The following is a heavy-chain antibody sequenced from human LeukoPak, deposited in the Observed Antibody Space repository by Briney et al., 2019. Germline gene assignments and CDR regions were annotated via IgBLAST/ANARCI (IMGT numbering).Heavy chain of an antibody. CDR3: AREIGPIQLHLWGSAFDY. Sequence: LAASVKVSCKASGYTFTNYYMHWVRQAPGQGLEWMGIINPSGGSTSYAQRFQGRVTMTRDTSTSTVYMELSSLRSEDTAVYYCAREIGPIQLHLWGSAFDYWGQGTLVTVSS. D-gene: IGHD5-18*01. CDR1: GYTFTNYY. V-gene: IGHV1-46*01. CDR2: INPSGGST. J-gene: IGHJ4*02.